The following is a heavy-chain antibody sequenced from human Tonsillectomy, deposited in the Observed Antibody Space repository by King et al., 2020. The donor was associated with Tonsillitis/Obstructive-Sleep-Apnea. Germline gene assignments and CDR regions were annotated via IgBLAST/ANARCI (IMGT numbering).Heavy chain of an antibody. CDR1: GGSISSSSYY. J-gene: IGHJ4*02. CDR3: ARQIVVVVTASRTYAFDY. D-gene: IGHD2-21*02. CDR2: IYYSGST. V-gene: IGHV4-39*01. Sequence: QLQESGPGLVKPSETLSLTCTVSGGSISSSSYYWGWIRQPPGKGLEWIGSIYYSGSTYYNPSLKSRVTISVDTSKNQFSLKLSSATAADTAVYYCARQIVVVVTASRTYAFDYWGQGTLVTVSS.